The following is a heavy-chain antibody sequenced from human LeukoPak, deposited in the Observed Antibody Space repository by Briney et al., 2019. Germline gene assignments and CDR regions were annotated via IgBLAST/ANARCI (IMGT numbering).Heavy chain of an antibody. CDR1: GFTFSSYA. Sequence: GGSLRLSCAASGFTFSSYAMHWVRQAPGKGLKWVAVISYDGSNKYYADSVKGRFTISRDNSKNTLYLQMNSLRAEDTAVYYCARGVGVVVVVAAALYNWFDPWGQGTLVTVSS. CDR2: ISYDGSNK. D-gene: IGHD2-15*01. V-gene: IGHV3-30*04. J-gene: IGHJ5*02. CDR3: ARGVGVVVVVAAALYNWFDP.